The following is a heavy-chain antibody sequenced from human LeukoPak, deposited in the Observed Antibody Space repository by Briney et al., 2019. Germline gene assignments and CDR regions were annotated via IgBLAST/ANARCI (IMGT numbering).Heavy chain of an antibody. V-gene: IGHV1-69*05. CDR3: ASGYYDSSGYYYDY. CDR2: IIPIFGTA. CDR1: GGTFSSYA. D-gene: IGHD3-22*01. J-gene: IGHJ4*02. Sequence: ASVKVSCKASGGTFSSYAISWVRQAPGQGLEWMGGIIPIFGTANYAQKFQGRVTITTDESTSTAYMELSSLRSEDTAVYYCASGYYDSSGYYYDYWGQGTLVTVSS.